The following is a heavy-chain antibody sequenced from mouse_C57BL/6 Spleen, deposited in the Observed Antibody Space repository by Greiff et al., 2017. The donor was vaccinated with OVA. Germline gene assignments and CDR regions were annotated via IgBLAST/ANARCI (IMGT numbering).Heavy chain of an antibody. CDR2: INPSSGYT. CDR3: ARGAAWWFAY. J-gene: IGHJ3*01. Sequence: QVQLQQSGAELAKPGASVKLSCKASGYTFTSYWMHWVKQRPGQGLEWIGYINPSSGYTKYNQKFKGKATLTADKSSSTAYMQLSSLTYEDSAGYYGARGAAWWFAYWGQGTLVTVSA. D-gene: IGHD3-3*01. CDR1: GYTFTSYW. V-gene: IGHV1-7*01.